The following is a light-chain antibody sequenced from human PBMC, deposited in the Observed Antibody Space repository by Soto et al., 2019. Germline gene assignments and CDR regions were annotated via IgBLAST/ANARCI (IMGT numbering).Light chain of an antibody. J-gene: IGLJ1*01. CDR2: EVS. Sequence: QSALTQPDSVSGSPGQSITISCTGTSSDVGGYNYVSWYQQHPGKAPKLMIYEVSNRPSGVSNRFSGSKSGNTAPLTISGLQAEDEADYYCSSYTSSSTYVFGTGTKLTVL. CDR1: SSDVGGYNY. V-gene: IGLV2-14*01. CDR3: SSYTSSSTYV.